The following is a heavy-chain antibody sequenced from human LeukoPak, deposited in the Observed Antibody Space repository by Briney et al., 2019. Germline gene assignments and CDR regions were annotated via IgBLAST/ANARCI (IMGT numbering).Heavy chain of an antibody. J-gene: IGHJ3*02. CDR3: VRRSYDSGGLDAFDI. CDR2: ISSSGTYI. Sequence: PGGSLRLSCAASMFTFSSYNMNWVRQAPGKGLEWVSSISSSGTYIYYRDSVKGRFTISRDNAENSLYLEMNSLRVEDTAMYYCVRRSYDSGGLDAFDIWGQGTMVTVSS. CDR1: MFTFSSYN. V-gene: IGHV3-21*01. D-gene: IGHD3-22*01.